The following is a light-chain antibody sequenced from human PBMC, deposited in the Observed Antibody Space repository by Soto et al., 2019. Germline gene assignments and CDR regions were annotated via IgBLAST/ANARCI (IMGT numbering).Light chain of an antibody. CDR2: AAS. J-gene: IGKJ4*01. V-gene: IGKV1-12*01. CDR1: QAISNW. Sequence: DTQMTQSPSSVSASVGDRVIITCRTSQAISNWLAWSQHKPGKAPKLLVYAASSLEGGVPSRFSGSGSGTDFTLTISSLQPEDFATYYCQPANSFPLTFGGGTKVEIK. CDR3: QPANSFPLT.